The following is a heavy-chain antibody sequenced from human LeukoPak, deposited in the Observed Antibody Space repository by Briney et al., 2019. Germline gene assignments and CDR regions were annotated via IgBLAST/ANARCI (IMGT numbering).Heavy chain of an antibody. V-gene: IGHV4-39*01. CDR2: IYYSGST. D-gene: IGHD3-22*01. CDR3: ARQVREESITMIVWSLDP. CDR1: GGSISSSSYY. J-gene: IGHJ5*02. Sequence: ASETLSLTCTVSGGSISSSSYYWGWIRQPPGKGLEWIGSIYYSGSTYYNPSLKSRVTISVDTSKNQFSLKLSSVTAADTAVYYCARQVREESITMIVWSLDPWGQGTLVTVSS.